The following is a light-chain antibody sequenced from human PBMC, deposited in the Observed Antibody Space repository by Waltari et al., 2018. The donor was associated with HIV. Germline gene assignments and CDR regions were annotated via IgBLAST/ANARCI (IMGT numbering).Light chain of an antibody. Sequence: VLTQPPSVSVAPGKTATITCGGKNYARKRGNWYQKKPGQAPVLVIYYDNDRHSGIPERFSGSNSGDTATLTIRRVGDGDEADYYCQVWDSTSDHVLFGGGTKLTVL. CDR1: NYARKR. V-gene: IGLV3-21*04. CDR2: YDN. CDR3: QVWDSTSDHVL. J-gene: IGLJ2*01.